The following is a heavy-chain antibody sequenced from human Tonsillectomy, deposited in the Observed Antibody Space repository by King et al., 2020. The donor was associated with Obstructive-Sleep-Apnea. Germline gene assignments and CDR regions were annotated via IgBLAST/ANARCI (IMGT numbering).Heavy chain of an antibody. V-gene: IGHV4-34*01. Sequence: VQLQQWGAGLLKPSEPLSLTCAVYGGSFSGYYWSWIRQPPGKGLEWIGEINHSGTTNYNPSLKSRVTISVVTSKNQFSLKVTSVTAADTAVYYCARADYGDYPFDYWGQGTLVTVSS. CDR3: ARADYGDYPFDY. J-gene: IGHJ4*02. D-gene: IGHD4-17*01. CDR2: INHSGTT. CDR1: GGSFSGYY.